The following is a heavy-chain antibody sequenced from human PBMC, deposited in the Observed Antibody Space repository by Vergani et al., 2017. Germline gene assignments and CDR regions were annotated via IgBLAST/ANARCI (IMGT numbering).Heavy chain of an antibody. J-gene: IGHJ6*02. V-gene: IGHV6-1*01. Sequence: QVQLQQSGPGLVKPSQTLSLTCAISGDSVSSNSAAWNWIRQSPSRGLEWLGRTYYRSKWYNDYAVSVKSRITINPDTSKNQFSLQLNSVTPEDTAVYYWARGITIFGAKNYYYYYGMDVWGQGTTVTVSS. CDR1: GDSVSSNSAA. CDR2: TYYRSKWYN. CDR3: ARGITIFGAKNYYYYYGMDV. D-gene: IGHD3-3*01.